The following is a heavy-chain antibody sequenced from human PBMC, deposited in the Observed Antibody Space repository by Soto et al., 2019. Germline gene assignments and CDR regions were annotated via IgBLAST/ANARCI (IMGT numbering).Heavy chain of an antibody. J-gene: IGHJ4*02. Sequence: EVQLVESGGCLVQPGGSLRLSCAASGFTFSSYWMSWVRQAPGKGLEWVANIKQDGSEKYYVDSGKGRFTISGDNAKNSLYLQMNSLRAEDTAVYYCARGFVSSWYGYFDYWGQGTLVTGFS. V-gene: IGHV3-7*05. CDR2: IKQDGSEK. D-gene: IGHD6-13*01. CDR1: GFTFSSYW. CDR3: ARGFVSSWYGYFDY.